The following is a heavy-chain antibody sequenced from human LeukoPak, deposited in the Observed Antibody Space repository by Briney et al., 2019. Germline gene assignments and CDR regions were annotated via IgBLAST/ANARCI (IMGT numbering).Heavy chain of an antibody. CDR2: IYSGGST. V-gene: IGHV3-66*01. J-gene: IGHJ4*02. CDR1: GFTVSSNY. Sequence: GGSLRLSCAASGFTVSSNYMSWVRQAPGKGLEWVSVIYSGGSTYYADSVKGRFTISRDNSKNTLHLQMNSLRAEDTAVYYCARVRTIFGVVSPFEYWGQGTLVTVSS. D-gene: IGHD3-3*01. CDR3: ARVRTIFGVVSPFEY.